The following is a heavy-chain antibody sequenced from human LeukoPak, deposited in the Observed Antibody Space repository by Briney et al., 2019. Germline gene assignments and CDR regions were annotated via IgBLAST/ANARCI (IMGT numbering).Heavy chain of an antibody. CDR3: AKDCKTYYYDSSGYPPDAFDI. J-gene: IGHJ3*02. CDR1: GFTFSSYA. CDR2: ISGSSGST. Sequence: GGSLRLSCAASGFTFSSYAMSWVRQAPGKGLEWGSAISGSSGSTDYADSVKGRFTISRDNSKNTLYLQMNSLRAEDTAVYYCAKDCKTYYYDSSGYPPDAFDIWGQGTMVTVPS. D-gene: IGHD3-22*01. V-gene: IGHV3-23*01.